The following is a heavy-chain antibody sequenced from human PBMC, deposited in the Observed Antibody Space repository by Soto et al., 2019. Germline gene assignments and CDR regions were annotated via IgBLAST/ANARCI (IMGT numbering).Heavy chain of an antibody. Sequence: SVKVSCKASGGTFSSYAISWVRQAPGQGLEWMGGIIPIFGTANYAQKFQGRVTITADESTSTAYMELGSLGSEDTAGYYCAGGLAAAAGPIPSYYYGMDVWGQGTTVTVSS. J-gene: IGHJ6*02. D-gene: IGHD6-13*01. V-gene: IGHV1-69*13. CDR3: AGGLAAAAGPIPSYYYGMDV. CDR2: IIPIFGTA. CDR1: GGTFSSYA.